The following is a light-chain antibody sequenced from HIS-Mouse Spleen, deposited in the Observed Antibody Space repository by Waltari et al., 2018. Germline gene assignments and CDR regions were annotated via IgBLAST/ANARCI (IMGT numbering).Light chain of an antibody. CDR1: QSISSY. CDR3: QQSYSTPMYN. Sequence: DIQMTQSPSSLSASVGDRVTISCRASQSISSYLNWYQQKPGKAPKILIYAASSLQSGVPSMVSCSGSATDFTLTIRSLQPEEFATYFFQQSYSTPMYNFGQGTKLEIK. V-gene: IGKV1-39*01. J-gene: IGKJ2*01. CDR2: AAS.